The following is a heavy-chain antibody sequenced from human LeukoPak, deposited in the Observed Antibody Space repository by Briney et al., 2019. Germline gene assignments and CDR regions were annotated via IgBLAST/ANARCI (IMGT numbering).Heavy chain of an antibody. CDR1: GYTFTSYD. D-gene: IGHD6-25*01. V-gene: IGHV1-8*01. Sequence: ASVKVSCKAAGYTFTSYDINWVRQAPGQGLEWMGWMNPNSGNTGYAQKFQGRVTMTRNTSISTAYMELSSLRSEDTAVYYCARGTAATIGIDWFDPWGQGTLVTVSS. CDR2: MNPNSGNT. CDR3: ARGTAATIGIDWFDP. J-gene: IGHJ5*02.